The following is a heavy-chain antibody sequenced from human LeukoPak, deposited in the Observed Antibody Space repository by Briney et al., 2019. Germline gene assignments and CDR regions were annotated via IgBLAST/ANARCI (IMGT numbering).Heavy chain of an antibody. CDR1: GFIFSDYG. J-gene: IGHJ6*03. CDR2: ISSDGKTM. D-gene: IGHD6-19*01. V-gene: IGHV3-48*03. Sequence: PGGSLRLSYEASGFIFSDYGMNWVRQTAGKGLEWVSYISSDGKTMYYTDSVRGRFTISRDNTDNSMFLQMKSLRAEDTAVYYCARKELMDATGWPNVAYYYMDVWGKGTTVTISS. CDR3: ARKELMDATGWPNVAYYYMDV.